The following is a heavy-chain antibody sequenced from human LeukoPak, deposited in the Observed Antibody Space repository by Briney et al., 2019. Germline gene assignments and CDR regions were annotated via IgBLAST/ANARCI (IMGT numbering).Heavy chain of an antibody. CDR2: IYTSGST. D-gene: IGHD3-3*01. CDR1: GGSISSGSYY. CDR3: AGYDFRSGLDY. J-gene: IGHJ4*02. V-gene: IGHV4-61*02. Sequence: SQTLSLTCTVSGGSISSGSYYWSWIRQPAGKGLEWIGRIYTSGSTNYNPSLKSRVTISVDTSKNQFSPKLSSVTAADTAVYYCAGYDFRSGLDYWGQGTLVTVSS.